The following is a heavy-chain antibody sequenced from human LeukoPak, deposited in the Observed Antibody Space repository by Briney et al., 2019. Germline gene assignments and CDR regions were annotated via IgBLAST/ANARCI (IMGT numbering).Heavy chain of an antibody. CDR2: IYYSGST. CDR1: GGSISSYY. V-gene: IGHV4-59*01. J-gene: IGHJ5*02. Sequence: SETLSLTCTVSGGSISSYYWSWIRQPPGKGLEWIGYIYYSGSTNYNPSLKSRVTISVDTSKNQFSLKLSSVTAADTAVYYCARGSRGGNSGIDPWGQGTLVTVSS. CDR3: ARGSRGGNSGIDP. D-gene: IGHD4-23*01.